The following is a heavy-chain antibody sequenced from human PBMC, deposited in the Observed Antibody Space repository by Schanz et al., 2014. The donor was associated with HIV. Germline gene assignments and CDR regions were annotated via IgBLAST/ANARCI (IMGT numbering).Heavy chain of an antibody. CDR3: ARALGRFRLYHLDY. Sequence: VELVESGGGSVKPGRSLRLSCTAAGFTFGDYAMSWFRQAPGKGLEWVALIYYDGTNKYYTDSVKGRFTISRDNSKNTLYLQMNSLRAEDTAVYYCARALGRFRLYHLDYWGQGTLVTVSS. CDR2: IYYDGTNK. D-gene: IGHD3-16*01. V-gene: IGHV3-30*04. CDR1: GFTFGDYA. J-gene: IGHJ4*02.